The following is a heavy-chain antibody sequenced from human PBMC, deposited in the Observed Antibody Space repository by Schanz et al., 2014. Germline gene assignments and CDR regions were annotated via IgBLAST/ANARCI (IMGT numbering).Heavy chain of an antibody. D-gene: IGHD2-21*01. CDR3: AREDCSATSCYFRY. J-gene: IGHJ4*02. V-gene: IGHV3-66*01. CDR1: GFIFSAYT. CDR2: IYSSGST. Sequence: EVQLVESGGGLVKPGESLRLSCAASGFIFSAYTMNWVRQAPGKGLEWVSTIYSSGSTYYADSVRGRFTISRDNSNNTVYLQMNTLRAEDTAVYYCAREDCSATSCYFRYWGQGILVTVSS.